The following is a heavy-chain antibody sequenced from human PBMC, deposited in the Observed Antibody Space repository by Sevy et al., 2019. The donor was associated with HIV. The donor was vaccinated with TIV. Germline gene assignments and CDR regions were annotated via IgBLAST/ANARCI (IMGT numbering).Heavy chain of an antibody. CDR3: ARDWAPGYYYDAIGVKRDYYFDY. CDR1: DYTFSTQG. Sequence: ASVKVSCKASDYTFSTQGFNWVRQAPGQGLEWMGWISAYNGNKKYAQKFQRRVTMTTDTSTSTAYMELRSLTSDDTAVYYCARDWAPGYYYDAIGVKRDYYFDYWGQGTLVTVSS. CDR2: ISAYNGNK. V-gene: IGHV1-18*01. J-gene: IGHJ4*02. D-gene: IGHD3-22*01.